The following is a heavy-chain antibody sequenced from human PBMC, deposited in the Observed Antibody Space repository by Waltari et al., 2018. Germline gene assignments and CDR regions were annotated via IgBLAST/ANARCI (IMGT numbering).Heavy chain of an antibody. CDR3: ARARRDYEILTGSRRVGYGMDV. V-gene: IGHV4-31*01. CDR2: IYFRGST. Sequence: QVQLRESGPGLVRPSQTLSLTCPVSGGSISSCDYYWKWVRQHPGKGLELSGYIYFRGSTYYNPTRKSLVTKAVDTSRNQFSRRRTTVTAADTAVYYCARARRDYEILTGSRRVGYGMDVWGQGTTVTVSS. D-gene: IGHD3-9*01. CDR1: GGSISSCDYY. J-gene: IGHJ6*02.